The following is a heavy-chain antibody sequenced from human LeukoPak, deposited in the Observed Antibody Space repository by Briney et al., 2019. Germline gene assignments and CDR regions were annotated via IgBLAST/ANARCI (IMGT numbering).Heavy chain of an antibody. D-gene: IGHD3-10*01. Sequence: QSGGSLRLSCAASGFTFSSYAMNWVRQAPGKGLEWVSSVSGSGDTTYYADSVKGRFTISRDNSKNTLYLQMNSLRAEDTAVYYCAKCELDYRYYYMDVWGKGTTVTISS. CDR2: VSGSGDTT. CDR1: GFTFSSYA. V-gene: IGHV3-23*01. J-gene: IGHJ6*03. CDR3: AKCELDYRYYYMDV.